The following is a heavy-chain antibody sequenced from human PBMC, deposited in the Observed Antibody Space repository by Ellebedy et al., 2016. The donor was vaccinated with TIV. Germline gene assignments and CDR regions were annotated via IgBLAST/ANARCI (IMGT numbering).Heavy chain of an antibody. J-gene: IGHJ6*02. V-gene: IGHV3-48*04. Sequence: GGSLRLSXAASGFTFSSYSMNWVRQAPGKGLEWVSYISSSSSTIYYADSVKGRFTISRDNAKSSLYLQMNSLGAEDTAMYYCAGEGSKHPHYYYYGMDVWGQGTTVTVSS. CDR2: ISSSSSTI. D-gene: IGHD3-10*01. CDR1: GFTFSSYS. CDR3: AGEGSKHPHYYYYGMDV.